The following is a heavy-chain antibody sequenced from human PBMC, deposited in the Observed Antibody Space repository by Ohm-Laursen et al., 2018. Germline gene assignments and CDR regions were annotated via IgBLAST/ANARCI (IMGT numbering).Heavy chain of an antibody. J-gene: IGHJ1*01. CDR3: AREHRDGYNRHFQH. V-gene: IGHV3-53*01. D-gene: IGHD5-24*01. Sequence: SLRLSCTASGFTVSSNYMSWVRQAPGKGLEWVSVLYSGGSTYYADSVKGRFTISRDNSKNTLYLQMNSLRAEDTAVYYCAREHRDGYNRHFQHWGQGTLVTVSS. CDR2: LYSGGST. CDR1: GFTVSSNY.